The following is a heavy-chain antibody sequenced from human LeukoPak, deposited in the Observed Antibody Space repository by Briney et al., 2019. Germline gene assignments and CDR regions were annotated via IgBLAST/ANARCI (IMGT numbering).Heavy chain of an antibody. J-gene: IGHJ4*02. CDR2: IYSGGRT. CDR3: ARAGPSSSWHQFDY. V-gene: IGHV3-66*01. Sequence: GGSLRLSCAASGFTVSRNYMSWVRQAPGKGLEWVSVIYSGGRTYYADSVKGRFTISRDNSKNTLYLQMNSLRAEETAVYYCARAGPSSSWHQFDYWGRGTLVTVSS. CDR1: GFTVSRNY. D-gene: IGHD6-13*01.